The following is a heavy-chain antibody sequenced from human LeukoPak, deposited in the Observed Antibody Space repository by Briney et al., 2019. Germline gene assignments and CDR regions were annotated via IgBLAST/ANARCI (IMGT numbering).Heavy chain of an antibody. CDR3: AASGYSSGWYYY. D-gene: IGHD6-19*01. Sequence: GGSLRLSCAASGFTFSSYAMSWVRQAPGKGLEWVSAISGSGGSTYYADSVKGRFTISRDKSKNTLYLQMNSLRAEDTAVYYCAASGYSSGWYYYWGQGTLVTVSS. CDR2: ISGSGGST. V-gene: IGHV3-23*01. J-gene: IGHJ4*02. CDR1: GFTFSSYA.